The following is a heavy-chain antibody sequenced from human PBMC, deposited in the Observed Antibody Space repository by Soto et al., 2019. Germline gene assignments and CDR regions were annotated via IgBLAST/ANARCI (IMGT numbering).Heavy chain of an antibody. CDR3: ARALSGYYFDY. D-gene: IGHD3-10*01. Sequence: PVGSLRLSCAASGFTFSSYAMHWVRQAPGKGLEWVAVISYDGSNKYYADSVKGRFTISRDNSKNTLYLQMNSLRAEDTAVYYCARALSGYYFDYWGQGTLVTVSS. V-gene: IGHV3-30-3*01. CDR2: ISYDGSNK. CDR1: GFTFSSYA. J-gene: IGHJ4*02.